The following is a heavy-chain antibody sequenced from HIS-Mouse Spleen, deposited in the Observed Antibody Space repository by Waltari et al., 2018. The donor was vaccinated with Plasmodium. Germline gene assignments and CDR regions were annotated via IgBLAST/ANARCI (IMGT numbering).Heavy chain of an antibody. D-gene: IGHD6-6*01. V-gene: IGHV3-9*01. CDR2: ISWNSGSI. J-gene: IGHJ3*02. Sequence: EVQLVESGGGLLPPGRSLRLSCAASGFTFDDYAMPWVRQAPGKGLEWVSGISWNSGSIGYADSVKGRFTISRDNAKNSLYLQMNSLRAEDTALYYCAKDRKYSSSRGAFDIWGQGTMVTVSS. CDR1: GFTFDDYA. CDR3: AKDRKYSSSRGAFDI.